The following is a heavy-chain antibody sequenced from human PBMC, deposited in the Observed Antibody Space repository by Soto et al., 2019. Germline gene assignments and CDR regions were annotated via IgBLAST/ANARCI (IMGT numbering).Heavy chain of an antibody. Sequence: QVQLVQSGSEVKKPGSSVKVSCKASGGTFSIYTISWVRQAPGQGLEWMGRVNPIFDVTSYAQRSQGRVTTTANKSTTTAYMELSSLRSEDTAVYYCARDRDNSNWPNFDYWGQGTLVTVSS. D-gene: IGHD6-13*01. CDR3: ARDRDNSNWPNFDY. V-gene: IGHV1-69*02. J-gene: IGHJ4*02. CDR1: GGTFSIYT. CDR2: VNPIFDVT.